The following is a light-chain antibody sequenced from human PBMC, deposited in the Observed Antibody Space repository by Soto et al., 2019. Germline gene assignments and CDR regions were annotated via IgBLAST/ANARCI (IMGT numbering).Light chain of an antibody. CDR1: QSVSSSY. CDR3: QQGST. J-gene: IGKJ2*01. V-gene: IGKV3-20*01. CDR2: GAS. Sequence: EMVLTQSPGTLSLSPGERATLSCRASQSVSSSYLAWYQQKPGQAPRLLIYGASSRATGIPARFSGSGSGTDYTLTISRLEHEDFVVYFCQQGSTFSQGPKLEIK.